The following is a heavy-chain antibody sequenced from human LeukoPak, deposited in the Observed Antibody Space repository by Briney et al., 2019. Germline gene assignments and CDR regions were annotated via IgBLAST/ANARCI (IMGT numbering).Heavy chain of an antibody. CDR3: TRKGSQWDFLVDY. V-gene: IGHV3-74*01. CDR2: INSDGSST. D-gene: IGHD2/OR15-2a*01. CDR1: GFTFSSYW. Sequence: GGSLSLSCAASGFTFSSYWMHWVRQAPGKGLVWVSRINSDGSSTSYADSVKGRFTISRDNSENSLYLQMDSLTAEDTAVYYCTRKGSQWDFLVDYWGQGTRVAVSP. J-gene: IGHJ4*02.